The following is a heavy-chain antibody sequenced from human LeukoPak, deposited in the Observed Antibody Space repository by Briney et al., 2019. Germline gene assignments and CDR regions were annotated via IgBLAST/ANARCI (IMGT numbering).Heavy chain of an antibody. CDR2: INPNSGGT. Sequence: ASVKVSCKASGYTFTGYYMHWVRQAPGQGLEWMGWINPNSGGTNYAQKFQGWVTMTRDTTTNTAYMELRSLTSDDTAVYYCARSAAGTPDDAFDMWGQGTLVTVSS. D-gene: IGHD6-13*01. CDR1: GYTFTGYY. J-gene: IGHJ3*02. CDR3: ARSAAGTPDDAFDM. V-gene: IGHV1-2*04.